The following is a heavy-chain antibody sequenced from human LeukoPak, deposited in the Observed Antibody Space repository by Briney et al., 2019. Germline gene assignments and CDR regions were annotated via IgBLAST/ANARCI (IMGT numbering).Heavy chain of an antibody. Sequence: PGGSLRLSCAASGFTFSTYSMNWVRQAPGKGLEWVSTISSSSTYIYYADSVKGRFTISRDNAKNSLYLQMNSLRAEDTAVYYCAKDWYDSSQRRTPDVFDIWGQGTMVTVSS. CDR3: AKDWYDSSQRRTPDVFDI. V-gene: IGHV3-21*01. CDR2: ISSSSTYI. CDR1: GFTFSTYS. J-gene: IGHJ3*02. D-gene: IGHD3-22*01.